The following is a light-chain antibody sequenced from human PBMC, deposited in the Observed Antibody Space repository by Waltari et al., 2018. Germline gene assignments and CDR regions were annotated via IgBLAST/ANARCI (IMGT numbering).Light chain of an antibody. CDR2: WAS. Sequence: DIVMTQSPDSLAVSLGGRATINCKSSLSVLYNSNNKFYVAWYQHRPGQPPKLLIYWASLRHSGVPDRFSGSGSGTDFTLTIDNLQAEDVAVYYCQQYYTTPWTFGQGTKVEIK. V-gene: IGKV4-1*01. CDR3: QQYYTTPWT. CDR1: LSVLYNSNNKFY. J-gene: IGKJ1*01.